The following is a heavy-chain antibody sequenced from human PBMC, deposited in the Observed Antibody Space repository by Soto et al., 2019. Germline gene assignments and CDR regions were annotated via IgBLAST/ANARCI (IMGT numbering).Heavy chain of an antibody. D-gene: IGHD6-19*01. CDR2: INPSGGST. V-gene: IGHV1-46*01. J-gene: IGHJ4*02. Sequence: GASVKVSFKASGYTFTSYYMHWVRQAPGQGLEWMGIINPSGGSTSYAQKFQGRVTMTRDTSTSTVYMELGSLRSEDTAVYYCARDQPQGTRIAVAGTQVDYRGQGTRVTVS. CDR1: GYTFTSYY. CDR3: ARDQPQGTRIAVAGTQVDY.